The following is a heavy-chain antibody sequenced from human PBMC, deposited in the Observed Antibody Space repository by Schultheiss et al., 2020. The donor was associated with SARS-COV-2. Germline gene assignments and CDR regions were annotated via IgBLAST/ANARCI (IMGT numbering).Heavy chain of an antibody. Sequence: GGSLRLSCAASGFTFSNAWMSWVRQAPGKGLEWVSAISGSGGSTYYADSVKGRFTISRDNSKNTLYLQMNSLRAEDTSVYYCAKDRQGYFDYWGQGTLVTVSS. V-gene: IGHV3-23*01. CDR3: AKDRQGYFDY. CDR1: GFTFSNAW. CDR2: ISGSGGST. J-gene: IGHJ4*02.